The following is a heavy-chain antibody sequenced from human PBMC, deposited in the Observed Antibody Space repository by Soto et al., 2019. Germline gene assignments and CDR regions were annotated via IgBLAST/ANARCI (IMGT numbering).Heavy chain of an antibody. CDR2: TYYRSRWYN. V-gene: IGHV6-1*01. J-gene: IGHJ6*03. CDR3: AGTTSHQWYYMDV. CDR1: GDGVSSKSAA. Sequence: SQALSLTWAISGDGVSSKSAAWNWIRLSPSRGLEWLARTYYRSRWYNDYAVSVRSRITVNPDTSKNQFSLQLTSVTPEDTAVYYCAGTTSHQWYYMDVWGKGTTVTVSS. D-gene: IGHD1-7*01.